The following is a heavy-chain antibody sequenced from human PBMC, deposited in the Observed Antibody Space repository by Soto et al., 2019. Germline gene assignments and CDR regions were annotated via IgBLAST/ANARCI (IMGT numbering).Heavy chain of an antibody. V-gene: IGHV3-21*01. D-gene: IGHD1-7*01. CDR3: ARDGGVTGTTAQS. CDR2: ISSSSSYI. CDR1: GYTFSSYS. Sequence: PGGSLRLSCAASGYTFSSYSMNWVRQAPGKGLEWVSSISSSSSYIYYADSVKGRFTISRDNAKNSLYLQMNSLRAEDTAVYYCARDGGVTGTTAQSWGQGTLVTVSS. J-gene: IGHJ4*02.